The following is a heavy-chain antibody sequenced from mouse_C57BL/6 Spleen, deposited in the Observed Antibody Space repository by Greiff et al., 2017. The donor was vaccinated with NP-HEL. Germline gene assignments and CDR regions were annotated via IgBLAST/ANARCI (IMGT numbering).Heavy chain of an antibody. D-gene: IGHD2-3*01. CDR3: ARGDGTWFAY. V-gene: IGHV1-76*01. CDR1: FSTFTVYF. J-gene: IGHJ3*01. Sequence: PLASVPLSCTSSFSTFTVYFLKKVEKKNGRGIGWIAMIYPGSGNTYYNEKFKGKDTLTAEKSSSTAYMQLSSLTSEDAAVYFCARGDGTWFAYWGQGTLVTVSA. CDR2: IYPGSGNT.